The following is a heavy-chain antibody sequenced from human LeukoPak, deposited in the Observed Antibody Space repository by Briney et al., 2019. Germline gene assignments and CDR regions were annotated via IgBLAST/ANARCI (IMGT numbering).Heavy chain of an antibody. Sequence: GASVKVSCTTSGYTFTRYYMHWVRQAPGQGLEWMGWINPNSGGTNYAQKFQGRVTITRDTSISTAFMELSRLRSADTAVYYCARNTATDLYDLDYWGQGTLVTVSS. CDR3: ARNTATDLYDLDY. D-gene: IGHD5-18*01. CDR2: INPNSGGT. J-gene: IGHJ4*02. V-gene: IGHV1-2*02. CDR1: GYTFTRYY.